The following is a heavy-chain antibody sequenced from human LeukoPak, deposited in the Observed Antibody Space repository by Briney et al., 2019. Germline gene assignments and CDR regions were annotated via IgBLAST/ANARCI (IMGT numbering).Heavy chain of an antibody. D-gene: IGHD3-16*01. Sequence: GGSLRLSCVASGFTFDDYAIHWVRQGPGRGLEWISLISGDGGSTYCADSVKGRFTISRDNSKNSLYLQMNSLRIEDTALYYCAKDRDMITFGGSDYWGQGTLVTVSS. V-gene: IGHV3-43*02. CDR3: AKDRDMITFGGSDY. CDR2: ISGDGGST. J-gene: IGHJ4*02. CDR1: GFTFDDYA.